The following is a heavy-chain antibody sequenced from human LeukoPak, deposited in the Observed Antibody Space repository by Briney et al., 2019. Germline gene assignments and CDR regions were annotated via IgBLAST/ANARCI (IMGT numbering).Heavy chain of an antibody. CDR3: ARDSYGSGSYRAFDI. CDR2: ISSSGRTI. V-gene: IGHV3-48*03. CDR1: GFTFGSYE. Sequence: GGSLRLSCAASGFTFGSYEMNWVRQAPGKGLEWVSYISSSGRTIYYEDSVKGRFTISRDNAKKSLYLQMNSLRAEDTAVYYCARDSYGSGSYRAFDIWGQGTMVTVSS. D-gene: IGHD3-10*01. J-gene: IGHJ3*02.